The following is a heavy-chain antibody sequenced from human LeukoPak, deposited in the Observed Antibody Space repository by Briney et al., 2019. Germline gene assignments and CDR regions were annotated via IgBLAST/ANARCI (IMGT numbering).Heavy chain of an antibody. V-gene: IGHV1-69*04. CDR2: IVPIVGTT. Sequence: SVKVSCKTSGGTFIDTAISWVRQAPGQGLEWMARIVPIVGTTDHAQRFQGRVAITADKFTSTAYMELSNLRSEDTAMYFCVRDRRAYGLDVWGRGTTVTVSS. J-gene: IGHJ6*02. CDR1: GGTFIDTA. CDR3: VRDRRAYGLDV.